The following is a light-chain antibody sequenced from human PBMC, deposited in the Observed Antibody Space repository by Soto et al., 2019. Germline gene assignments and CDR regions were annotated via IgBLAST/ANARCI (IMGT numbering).Light chain of an antibody. CDR3: QQSYSPTRT. CDR1: QSISRY. CDR2: AAS. V-gene: IGKV1-39*01. J-gene: IGKJ1*01. Sequence: DIQMTQSPSSLSASVGDRLTITCRASQSISRYLNWYQQKPGIAPKXXIYAASSLQSGVPSRFSGSGSGTDFTLTISSLKNEDCATYFCQQSYSPTRTFGQGTKVDIK.